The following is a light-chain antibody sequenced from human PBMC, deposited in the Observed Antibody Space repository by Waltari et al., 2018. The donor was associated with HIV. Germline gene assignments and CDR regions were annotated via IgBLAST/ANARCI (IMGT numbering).Light chain of an antibody. CDR1: QSISSW. CDR2: KAS. CDR3: QQYNDYWT. V-gene: IGKV1-5*03. Sequence: DIQVIQSPSTLSASVGDRVTITCRPSQSISSWLAWYQQKPGKAPKLLIYKASNLESGVPSRFSGSGSGTDFTLTISSLQPDDFATYYCQQYNDYWTFGQGTKVEIK. J-gene: IGKJ1*01.